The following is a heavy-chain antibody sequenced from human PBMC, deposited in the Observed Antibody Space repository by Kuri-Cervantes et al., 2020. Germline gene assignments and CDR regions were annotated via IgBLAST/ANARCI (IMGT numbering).Heavy chain of an antibody. CDR1: GFTFEDYD. J-gene: IGHJ3*02. CDR3: AGGEVIFCFDI. CDR2: ISWNSGSI. Sequence: GGSLRLSCAASGFTFEDYDRHWVRQAPGRGLEWVSGISWNSGSIGYADSVKGRFTISRDNSKNTLYLQMNSLRAEDTAVYYCAGGEVIFCFDIWGQGTMVTVSS. V-gene: IGHV3-9*01. D-gene: IGHD3-16*01.